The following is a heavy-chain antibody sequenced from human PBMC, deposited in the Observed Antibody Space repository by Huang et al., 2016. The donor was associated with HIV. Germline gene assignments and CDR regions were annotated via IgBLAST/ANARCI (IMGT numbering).Heavy chain of an antibody. D-gene: IGHD6-19*01. V-gene: IGHV3-30-3*01. CDR2: ISYDGSNK. Sequence: QVQLVESGGGVVQPGRSLRLSCAASGFTFSNYAMHGVRQAPGKGLEWVAVISYDGSNKYYTDSVKGRFTISMDNSKNALYLQMNSLRAEDTAVYYCARRAVAGIYYYYYMDVWGKGTTVTVSS. CDR1: GFTFSNYA. J-gene: IGHJ6*03. CDR3: ARRAVAGIYYYYYMDV.